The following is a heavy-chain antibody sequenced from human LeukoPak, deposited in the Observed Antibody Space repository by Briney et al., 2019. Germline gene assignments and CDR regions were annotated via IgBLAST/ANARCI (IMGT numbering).Heavy chain of an antibody. Sequence: GGSLRLSCAASGFTFSTYWMTWVRQAPGKGLEWVANIKEDGSREYYVDPVKGRFTISRDNSKNTLYLQMNSLRAEDTAVYYCAKEEDIVVVPAAPGLFDYWGQGTLVTVSS. D-gene: IGHD2-2*01. J-gene: IGHJ4*02. CDR2: IKEDGSRE. V-gene: IGHV3-7*03. CDR1: GFTFSTYW. CDR3: AKEEDIVVVPAAPGLFDY.